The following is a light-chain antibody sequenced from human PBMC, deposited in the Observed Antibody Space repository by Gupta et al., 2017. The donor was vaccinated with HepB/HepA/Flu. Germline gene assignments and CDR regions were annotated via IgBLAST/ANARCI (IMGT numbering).Light chain of an antibody. CDR3: LRTYNVRPT. CDR1: ESVSPY. V-gene: IGKV1-39*01. J-gene: IGKJ1*01. CDR2: GTS. Sequence: DIQMTQSPSFLSASVGDRVTITCRASESVSPYLHWYQQKLGKAPKLLIFGTSNLQSGVPSRFSGSGSGTNFTLTINDLQPEDFASYSCLRTYNVRPTFGQWTTV.